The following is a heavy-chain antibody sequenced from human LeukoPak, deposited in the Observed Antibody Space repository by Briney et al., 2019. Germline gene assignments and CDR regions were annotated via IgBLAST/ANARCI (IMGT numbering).Heavy chain of an antibody. CDR2: MSPNSGDT. Sequence: ASVKVSCKASGYTFTSHDINWVRQATGQGLEWMGWMSPNSGDTGYAQKFQGRVTMTSDSSISTAYMELSSLRSEDTAIYYCVRTPPNWGFDYWGQGTLVTVSS. D-gene: IGHD7-27*01. V-gene: IGHV1-8*01. CDR3: VRTPPNWGFDY. CDR1: GYTFTSHD. J-gene: IGHJ4*02.